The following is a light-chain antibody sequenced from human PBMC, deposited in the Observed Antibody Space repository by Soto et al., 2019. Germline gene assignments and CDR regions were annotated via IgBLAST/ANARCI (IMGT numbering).Light chain of an antibody. CDR2: SVC. CDR1: SSDVWLYDY. Sequence: QSLLTQPASVSGSPVHSITISCTGTSSDVWLYDYVSWYQQHPGKAPQLMTYSVCNRPSGVSICFSASKSGNTASLIISGRQAEDEADYYCSSYTSDSCYVRRSGSKGTVL. CDR3: SSYTSDSCYV. J-gene: IGLJ1*01. V-gene: IGLV2-14*01.